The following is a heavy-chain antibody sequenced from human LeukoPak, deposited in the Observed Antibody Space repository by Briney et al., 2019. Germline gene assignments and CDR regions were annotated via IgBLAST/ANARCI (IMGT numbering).Heavy chain of an antibody. D-gene: IGHD2-15*01. CDR3: ARGPRVAASPFDY. Sequence: ASVKVSCKASGCTFTSYDINWVRQATGQGLEWVGWMNPNSGNTGYAQKFQGRVTITRNTSISTAYMELSSLRSEDTAVYYCARGPRVAASPFDYWGQGTLVTVSS. V-gene: IGHV1-8*03. J-gene: IGHJ4*02. CDR2: MNPNSGNT. CDR1: GCTFTSYD.